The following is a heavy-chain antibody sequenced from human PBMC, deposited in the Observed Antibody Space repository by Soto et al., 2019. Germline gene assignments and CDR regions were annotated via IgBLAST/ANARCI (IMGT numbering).Heavy chain of an antibody. J-gene: IGHJ4*02. V-gene: IGHV3-23*01. CDR1: GFTFSSYG. Sequence: EMQLLESGGGLVQPGGSLRLSCAVSGFTFSSYGMTWVRQAPGKGLEWISFSSATGSGTYYADSVKGRFTISRDNSKNTMYLQMTSLRADDTAVYYCAKDRRAGGNYGIYSDFWGQGALVIVSS. CDR3: AKDRRAGGNYGIYSDF. D-gene: IGHD1-7*01. CDR2: SSATGSGT.